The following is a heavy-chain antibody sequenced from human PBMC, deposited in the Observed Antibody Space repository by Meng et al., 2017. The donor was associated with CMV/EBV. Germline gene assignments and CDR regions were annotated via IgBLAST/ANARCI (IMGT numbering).Heavy chain of an antibody. Sequence: GESLKISCKASRFTSISYRIGWVRQMPGKGLEWMGIIYAGDADFGYNPSFQGQVTISADRSTNTAYLQWRSLKNSDTALYYCARLGIVSSAVGLAFDVWGQGTMVTVSS. CDR2: IYAGDADF. J-gene: IGHJ3*01. CDR3: ARLGIVSSAVGLAFDV. V-gene: IGHV5-51*01. CDR1: RFTSISYR. D-gene: IGHD5/OR15-5a*01.